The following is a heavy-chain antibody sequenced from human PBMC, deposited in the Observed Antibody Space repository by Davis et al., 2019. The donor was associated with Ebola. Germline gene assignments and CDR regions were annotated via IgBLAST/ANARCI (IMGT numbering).Heavy chain of an antibody. D-gene: IGHD4-17*01. J-gene: IGHJ4*02. Sequence: ASVKVSCKASGYTFTSYDINWVRQATGQGLEWMGWMNPNSGNTGYAQKFQGRVTITRNTSISTAYMELSSLRSEDTAVYYCASANDYGDQSFDYWGQGTLVTVSS. CDR3: ASANDYGDQSFDY. CDR2: MNPNSGNT. CDR1: GYTFTSYD. V-gene: IGHV1-8*03.